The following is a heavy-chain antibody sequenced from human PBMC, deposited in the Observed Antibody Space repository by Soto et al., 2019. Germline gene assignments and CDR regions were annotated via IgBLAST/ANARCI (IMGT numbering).Heavy chain of an antibody. V-gene: IGHV3-48*03. J-gene: IGHJ6*02. Sequence: PXGSLRLSCAASVFPFSRYEMNCVRHSPGKWLEWISYISESGTSMYYADAVKGRFAISRDNAQNSLYLQMNSLRIEDTAVYYCARDQEVHDSRCHKIRAMDVWVQATTGTVSS. D-gene: IGHD6-13*01. CDR2: ISESGTSM. CDR3: ARDQEVHDSRCHKIRAMDV. CDR1: VFPFSRYE.